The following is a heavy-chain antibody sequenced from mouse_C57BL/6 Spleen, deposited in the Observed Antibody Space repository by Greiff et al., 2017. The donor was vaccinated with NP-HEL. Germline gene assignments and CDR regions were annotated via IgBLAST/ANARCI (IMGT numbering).Heavy chain of an antibody. CDR2: IDPSDSYT. V-gene: IGHV1-69*01. CDR1: GYTFTSYW. CDR3: AHGSSYEYFDV. Sequence: VKLQQPGAELVMPGASVKLSCKASGYTFTSYWMHWVKQRPGQGLEWIGEIDPSDSYTNYNQKFKGKSTLTVDKSSSTAYMQLSSLTSEDSAVYYCAHGSSYEYFDVWGTGTTVTVSS. D-gene: IGHD1-1*01. J-gene: IGHJ1*03.